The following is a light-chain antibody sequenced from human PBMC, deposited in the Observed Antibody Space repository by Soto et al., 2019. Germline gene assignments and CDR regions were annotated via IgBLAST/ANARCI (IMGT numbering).Light chain of an antibody. CDR3: QQYNSYWT. CDR1: QSISSW. CDR2: KAS. J-gene: IGKJ1*01. V-gene: IGKV1-5*03. Sequence: DIQMTQSPSTLSASVGDRVTITCRASQSISSWLAWYQQKPGKAPKLLIYKASSLESGVPSRFSGSGSGTKFTLTISSLQPDDFATYYCQQYNSYWTFGQGTKVE.